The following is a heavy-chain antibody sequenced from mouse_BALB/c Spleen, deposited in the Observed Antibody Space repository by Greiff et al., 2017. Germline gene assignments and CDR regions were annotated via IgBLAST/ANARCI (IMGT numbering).Heavy chain of an antibody. CDR2: ISYDGSN. Sequence: EVQLQQSGPGLVKPSQSLSLTCSVTGYSITSGYYWNWIRQFPGNKLEWMGYISYDGSNNYNPSLKNRISITRDTSKNQFFLKLNSVTTEDTATYYCARGHTSYAMDYWGQGTSVTVSS. CDR1: GYSITSGYY. D-gene: IGHD5-1-1*01. V-gene: IGHV3-6*02. J-gene: IGHJ4*01. CDR3: ARGHTSYAMDY.